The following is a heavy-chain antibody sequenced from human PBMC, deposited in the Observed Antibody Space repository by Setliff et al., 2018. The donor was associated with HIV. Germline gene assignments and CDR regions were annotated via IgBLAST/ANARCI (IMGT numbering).Heavy chain of an antibody. CDR2: INPSSGST. D-gene: IGHD6-6*01. J-gene: IGHJ1*01. Sequence: GASVKVSCKASGYTFTSYYMHWVRQAPGQGLEWMGIINPSSGSTTYAQKFQGRVTMTRDTSTSTVYMELSSLRSGDTAVYYCARGPAPSSSASYFQHWGQGTPVTVSS. V-gene: IGHV1-46*01. CDR3: ARGPAPSSSASYFQH. CDR1: GYTFTSYY.